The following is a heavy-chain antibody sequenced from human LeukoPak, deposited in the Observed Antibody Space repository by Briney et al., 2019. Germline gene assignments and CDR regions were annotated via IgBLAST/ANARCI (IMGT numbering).Heavy chain of an antibody. CDR1: GGSISSGDYY. CDR2: IYYSGST. D-gene: IGHD4-17*01. CDR3: ASLTVTSEGY. J-gene: IGHJ4*02. Sequence: SQTLSLTCTVSGGSISSGDYYWSWIRQPPGKGLEWIGSIYYSGSTYFNPSLKSSVTISVDTSKNQFSLKLSSVTAADTAVYYCASLTVTSEGYWGQGTLVTVSS. V-gene: IGHV4-39*01.